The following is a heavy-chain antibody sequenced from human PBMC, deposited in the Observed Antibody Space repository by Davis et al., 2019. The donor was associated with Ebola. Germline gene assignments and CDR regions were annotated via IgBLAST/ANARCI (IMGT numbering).Heavy chain of an antibody. CDR1: GFTFRSHD. D-gene: IGHD2-15*01. CDR3: ARFVVVVAATGVTTPFDY. V-gene: IGHV3-23*01. J-gene: IGHJ4*02. CDR2: ISGSGAST. Sequence: GESLKISCAASGFTFRSHDMSWVRQAPGKGLEWVSTISGSGASTYYADSVKGRFTISRDNSKSTLYLQMNTLRAEDTAVYYCARFVVVVAATGVTTPFDYWGQGTLVTVSS.